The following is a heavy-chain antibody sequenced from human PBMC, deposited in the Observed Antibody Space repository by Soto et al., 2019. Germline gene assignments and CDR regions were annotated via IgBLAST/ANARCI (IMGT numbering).Heavy chain of an antibody. J-gene: IGHJ4*02. CDR3: AKDLRQLVPGGYFDY. V-gene: IGHV3-23*01. D-gene: IGHD6-13*01. Sequence: RRLSCAASGFTFSSYAMSWVRQAPGKGLEWVSAISGSGGSTYYADSVKGRFTISRDNSKNTLYLQMNSLGAEDTAVYYCAKDLRQLVPGGYFDYWGQGTLVTVSA. CDR2: ISGSGGST. CDR1: GFTFSSYA.